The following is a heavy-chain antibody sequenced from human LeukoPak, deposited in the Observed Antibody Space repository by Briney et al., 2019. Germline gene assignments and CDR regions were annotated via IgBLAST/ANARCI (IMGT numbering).Heavy chain of an antibody. CDR2: INLSSDRT. CDR3: ARLQDGGNSDY. J-gene: IGHJ4*02. D-gene: IGHD4-23*01. CDR1: GYNFNSHY. V-gene: IGHV1-46*02. Sequence: ASVTVSCKASGYNFNSHYIHWVRQAPGQGLEWMGIINLSSDRTYYAQKFQDRVTMTRDTSTSTVYMELGSLRSEDTAVYYCARLQDGGNSDYWGQGTLVTVSS.